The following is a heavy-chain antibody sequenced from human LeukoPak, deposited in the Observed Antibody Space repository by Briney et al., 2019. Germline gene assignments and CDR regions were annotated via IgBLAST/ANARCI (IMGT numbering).Heavy chain of an antibody. CDR2: IYSGGST. J-gene: IGHJ5*02. V-gene: IGHV3-66*01. CDR3: ARYFQPGIYNWFDP. Sequence: GGSLRLSCAASGFTFSSSWMHWVRQAPGKGLEWVSVIYSGGSTYYADSVKGRFAISRDKSKNTLYLQMNSLRVEDTAVYYCARYFQPGIYNWFDPWGPGNPGHRLL. D-gene: IGHD3-10*01. CDR1: GFTFSSSW.